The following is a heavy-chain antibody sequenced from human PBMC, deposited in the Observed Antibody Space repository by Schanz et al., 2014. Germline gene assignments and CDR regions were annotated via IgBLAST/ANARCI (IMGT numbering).Heavy chain of an antibody. CDR3: ARAKRFGDMDV. CDR1: GGTFSTYP. Sequence: QVQLVQSGSELKKPGASVKVSCKASGGTFSTYPINWLRQAPGQGLEWMGRIIPIHGIVNYAQRFQDRVRITADKSTSTAYMELSSLRSDDTAVYYCARAKRFGDMDVWGQGTTVTVSS. V-gene: IGHV1-69*09. J-gene: IGHJ6*02. D-gene: IGHD3-10*01. CDR2: IIPIHGIV.